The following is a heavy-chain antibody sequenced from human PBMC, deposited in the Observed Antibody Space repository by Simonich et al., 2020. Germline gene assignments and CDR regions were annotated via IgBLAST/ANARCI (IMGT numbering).Heavy chain of an antibody. D-gene: IGHD3-9*01. J-gene: IGHJ4*02. Sequence: EVQLVESGGGLVQPGGSLRLSCAASGFTFSSYEMNWVRQAAGRVRGWVSYISSSGSTIYYADSVKGRFTISRDNAKNSLYLQMNSLRAEDTAVYYCASDGAYDTVVTGAYWGQGTLVTVSS. CDR1: GFTFSSYE. CDR3: ASDGAYDTVVTGAY. CDR2: ISSSGSTI. V-gene: IGHV3-48*03.